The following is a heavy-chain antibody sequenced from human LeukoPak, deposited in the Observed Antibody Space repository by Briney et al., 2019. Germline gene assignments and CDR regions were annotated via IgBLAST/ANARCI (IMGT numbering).Heavy chain of an antibody. Sequence: GGSLRLSCAASGFTVSSNYMSWVRQAPGKGLEWVSAISGSRATTYYADSVKGRFTISRDNSKNTLYLQMNSLRAEETAVYYCVKSYDSSGYYLPYWGQGTLVTVSS. V-gene: IGHV3-23*01. CDR2: ISGSRATT. CDR3: VKSYDSSGYYLPY. CDR1: GFTVSSNY. J-gene: IGHJ4*02. D-gene: IGHD3-22*01.